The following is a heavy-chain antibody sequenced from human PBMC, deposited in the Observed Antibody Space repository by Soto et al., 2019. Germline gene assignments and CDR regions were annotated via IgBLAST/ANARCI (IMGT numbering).Heavy chain of an antibody. CDR2: FYPGDSTS. Sequence: GESPQIPCKTSGHRFLSSGVAWVRQLPGKGLEWMGTFYPGDSTSTYSPSFQGQVTISVDKSISTAYLQLSSLKASDTAMYYCARRGDSSGYMDYWGQGILVTAPQ. D-gene: IGHD3-22*01. V-gene: IGHV5-51*01. CDR3: ARRGDSSGYMDY. J-gene: IGHJ4*02. CDR1: GHRFLSSG.